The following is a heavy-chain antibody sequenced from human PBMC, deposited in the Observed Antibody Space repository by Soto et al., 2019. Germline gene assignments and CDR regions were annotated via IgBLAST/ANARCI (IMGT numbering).Heavy chain of an antibody. CDR2: IYYSGST. CDR3: AREADISPLDV. Sequence: QVQLQESGPGLVKPSETLSLTCTVSGGSVSSGSYYWSWIRQPPGKGLEWIGYIYYSGSTNYNPSLKSRVSISVDTSKNQYSLKLSSVTAADTAVYYCAREADISPLDVWGRGTTVTVSS. J-gene: IGHJ6*02. V-gene: IGHV4-61*01. D-gene: IGHD3-3*02. CDR1: GGSVSSGSYY.